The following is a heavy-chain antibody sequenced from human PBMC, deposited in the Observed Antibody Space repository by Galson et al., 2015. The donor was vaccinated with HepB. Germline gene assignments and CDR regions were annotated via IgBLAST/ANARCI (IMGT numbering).Heavy chain of an antibody. CDR1: GFTFSSYA. D-gene: IGHD2-2*01. Sequence: SLRLSCAASGFTFSSYAMHWVRQAPGKGLEWVAVISYDGSNKYYADSVKGRFTISRDNSKNTLYLQMNSLRAEDTAVYYCARAYCSSTSCAGLWGQGTLVTVSS. V-gene: IGHV3-30*04. CDR2: ISYDGSNK. J-gene: IGHJ4*02. CDR3: ARAYCSSTSCAGL.